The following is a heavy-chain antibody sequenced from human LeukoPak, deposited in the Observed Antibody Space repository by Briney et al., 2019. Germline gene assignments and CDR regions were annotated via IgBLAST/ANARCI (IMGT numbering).Heavy chain of an antibody. D-gene: IGHD5-18*01. CDR1: GFTFSSYA. J-gene: IGHJ5*02. CDR2: ISGSGGST. V-gene: IGHV3-23*01. Sequence: GGSLRLSCAASGFTFSSYAMSWVRQAPGKGLEWVSAISGSGGSTYYADSVKGRFTISRDNSKNTLYLQMNSLRAEDTAVYYCAKDLERYSDGCSWFDPWGQGTLVTVSS. CDR3: AKDLERYSDGCSWFDP.